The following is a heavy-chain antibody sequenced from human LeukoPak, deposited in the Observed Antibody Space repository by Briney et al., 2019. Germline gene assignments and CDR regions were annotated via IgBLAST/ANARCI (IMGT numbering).Heavy chain of an antibody. D-gene: IGHD5-24*01. CDR3: ATSGRDGYNLDY. J-gene: IGHJ4*02. Sequence: PGGSLGLSWAASGFPLQSKYLSWVPQAPGKGLEWVSVIYSGGSTYYADSVKGRFTISRDNSKNTLYLQMNSLRAEDTAVYYCATSGRDGYNLDYWGQGTLVTVSS. V-gene: IGHV3-53*01. CDR2: IYSGGST. CDR1: GFPLQSKY.